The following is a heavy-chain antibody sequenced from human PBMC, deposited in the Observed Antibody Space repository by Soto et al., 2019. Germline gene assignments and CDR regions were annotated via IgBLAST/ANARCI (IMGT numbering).Heavy chain of an antibody. CDR2: INPNSGGT. Sequence: QVQLVQSGAEVKKPGASVKVSCKASGYTFTGYYMHWVRQAPGQGLEWMGWINPNSGGTNYAQMFQGRVTMTRDTSISTAYMELSRLRSADTAVYYCARGGAPYYYGSGSYNYYYGMDVWGQGTTVTVSS. D-gene: IGHD3-10*01. J-gene: IGHJ6*02. CDR3: ARGGAPYYYGSGSYNYYYGMDV. CDR1: GYTFTGYY. V-gene: IGHV1-2*02.